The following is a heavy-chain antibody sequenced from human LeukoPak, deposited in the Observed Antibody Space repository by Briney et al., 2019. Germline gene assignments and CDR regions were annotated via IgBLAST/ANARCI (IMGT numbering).Heavy chain of an antibody. CDR3: ARGFTGGADLVPYYFDY. CDR1: GCTFTSYG. Sequence: GASVKVSCKASGCTFTSYGISWVRQAPGQGLEWMGWISAYNGNTNYAQKLQGRVTMTTDTSTSTAYMELRSLRSGGTAVYYCARGFTGGADLVPYYFDYWGQGTLVTVSS. D-gene: IGHD3-16*01. CDR2: ISAYNGNT. V-gene: IGHV1-18*01. J-gene: IGHJ4*02.